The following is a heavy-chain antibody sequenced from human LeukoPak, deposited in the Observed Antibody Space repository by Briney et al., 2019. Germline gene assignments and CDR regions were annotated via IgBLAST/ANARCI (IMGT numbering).Heavy chain of an antibody. J-gene: IGHJ4*02. Sequence: GGSLRLSCAASGLTFSSYGMHWVGQAPGKGVEWVAFIRYDGSNKYYADSVKGRFTISRDNSKNTLYLQMNSLRAEDTAVYYCAKRGVTSGRYFDYWGQGTLVTVSS. D-gene: IGHD2-21*02. CDR1: GLTFSSYG. CDR3: AKRGVTSGRYFDY. CDR2: IRYDGSNK. V-gene: IGHV3-30*02.